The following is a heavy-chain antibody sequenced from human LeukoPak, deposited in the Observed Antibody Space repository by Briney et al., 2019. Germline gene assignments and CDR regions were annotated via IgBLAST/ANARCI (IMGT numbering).Heavy chain of an antibody. V-gene: IGHV3-74*01. D-gene: IGHD1-26*01. Sequence: PGGSLRLSCAASGFTFSSYWMHWVRQAPGKGLVWVSRINSDGSSTRYADFVKGRFTISRDNAKNTVHLQMNSLRAEDTAVYYCGRGVEVGATTFDYWGQGTLVTVSS. J-gene: IGHJ4*02. CDR1: GFTFSSYW. CDR2: INSDGSST. CDR3: GRGVEVGATTFDY.